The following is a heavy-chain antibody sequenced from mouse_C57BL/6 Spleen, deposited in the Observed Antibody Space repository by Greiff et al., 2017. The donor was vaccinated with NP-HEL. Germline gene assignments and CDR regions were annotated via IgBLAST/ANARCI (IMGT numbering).Heavy chain of an antibody. Sequence: EVQRVESGGGLVQPKGSLKLSCAASGFTFNTYAMHWVRQAPGKGLEWVARIRSKSSNYATYYADSVKDRFTISRDDSQSMLYLQMNNLITEDTAMYYCVGEGAYYSSYVAWFAYWGQGTLVTVSA. CDR1: GFTFNTYA. J-gene: IGHJ3*01. D-gene: IGHD2-5*01. V-gene: IGHV10-3*01. CDR2: IRSKSSNYAT. CDR3: VGEGAYYSSYVAWFAY.